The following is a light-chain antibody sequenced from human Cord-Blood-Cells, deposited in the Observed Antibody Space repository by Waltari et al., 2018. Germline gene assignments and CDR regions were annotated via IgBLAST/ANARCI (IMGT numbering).Light chain of an antibody. V-gene: IGKV3-11*01. J-gene: IGKJ4*01. CDR3: QQRSNWLT. CDR1: QSVSSY. CDR2: DAS. Sequence: EIVLTQSPATLSLSPGDRATLSCRASQSVSSYLAWYQQNPGQAPRLLIYDASNRATGIPARFSGGGSGTDFTLTISSLEPEDFAVYYCQQRSNWLTFGGGTKVEIK.